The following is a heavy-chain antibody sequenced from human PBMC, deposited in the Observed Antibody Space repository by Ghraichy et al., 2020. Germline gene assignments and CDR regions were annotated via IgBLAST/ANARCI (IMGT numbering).Heavy chain of an antibody. CDR3: ARGGGSSWYWFDP. Sequence: GGSLRLSCAASGFTFSSYSMNWVRQAPGKGLEWVSYISSSSSTIYYADSVKGRFTISRDNAKNSLDLQMNSLRDEDTAVYYCARGGGSSWYWFDPWGQGTLVTVSS. V-gene: IGHV3-48*02. CDR1: GFTFSSYS. CDR2: ISSSSSTI. D-gene: IGHD6-13*01. J-gene: IGHJ5*02.